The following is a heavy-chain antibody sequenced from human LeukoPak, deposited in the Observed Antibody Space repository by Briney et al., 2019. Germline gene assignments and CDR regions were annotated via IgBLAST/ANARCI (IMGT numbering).Heavy chain of an antibody. D-gene: IGHD3-16*02. Sequence: GGSLRLSCAASGFTFDDYGMSWVRQAPGKGLEWVSGINWNGGSTGYADSVKGRFTISRDNAKNSLYLQMNSLRAEDTALYYCAREHDYVWGSYRTYYFDYWGQGTLVTVSS. J-gene: IGHJ4*02. CDR2: INWNGGST. CDR3: AREHDYVWGSYRTYYFDY. V-gene: IGHV3-20*04. CDR1: GFTFDDYG.